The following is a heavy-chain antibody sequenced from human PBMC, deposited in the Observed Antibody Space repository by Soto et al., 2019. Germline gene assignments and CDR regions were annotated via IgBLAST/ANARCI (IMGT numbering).Heavy chain of an antibody. J-gene: IGHJ5*02. Sequence: GGSLRLSCAASGFTFSSYAMTWVRQAPGKGLEWVSTITGDGGTIYYADSVKGRFTISRDNAKNSLYLQMNSLRAEDTAVYYCATTQGIWFDPWGQGTLVTVSS. CDR1: GFTFSSYA. CDR2: ITGDGGTI. CDR3: ATTQGIWFDP. V-gene: IGHV3-23*01.